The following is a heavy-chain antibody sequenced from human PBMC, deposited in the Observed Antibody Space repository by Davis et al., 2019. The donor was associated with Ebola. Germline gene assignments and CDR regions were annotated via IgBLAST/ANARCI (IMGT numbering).Heavy chain of an antibody. CDR3: ARGPSGSSSWYPWFDP. CDR2: IIPIFGTA. J-gene: IGHJ5*02. V-gene: IGHV1-69*06. D-gene: IGHD6-13*01. CDR1: GYTLTSYT. Sequence: SVKVSCKASGYTLTSYTISWLRQAPGQGLEWMGGIIPIFGTANYAQKFQGRVTITADKSTSTAYMELSSLRSEDTAVYYCARGPSGSSSWYPWFDPWGQGTLVTVSS.